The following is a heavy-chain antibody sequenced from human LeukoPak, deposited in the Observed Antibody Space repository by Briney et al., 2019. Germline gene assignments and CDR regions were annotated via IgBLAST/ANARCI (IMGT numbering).Heavy chain of an antibody. Sequence: GGSLRLSCAASGFTVSSNYRSWVRQDPGKGLEWVSSTSASGGDTYSADSVRGRFTIYRDNSKNTLFLQMNSLRAEDTALCYCAKVSRSLRWGEAGLIDVWGEGSLVSVSS. J-gene: IGHJ4*02. CDR3: AKVSRSLRWGEAGLIDV. CDR1: GFTVSSNY. D-gene: IGHD3-16*01. CDR2: TSASGGDT. V-gene: IGHV3-23*01.